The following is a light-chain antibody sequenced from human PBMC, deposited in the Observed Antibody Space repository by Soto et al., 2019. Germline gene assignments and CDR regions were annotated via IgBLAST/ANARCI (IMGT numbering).Light chain of an antibody. Sequence: DIHMTQSPSTLSAFVGLRVALGCRGFQTISNWLAWYQQKPGKAPKLLIYDASSLESGVPSRCSGSGSGTEFTLTISTLQREDFATYYCQQYNTHSPTWTFGQGTKVDIK. CDR2: DAS. CDR3: QQYNTHSPTWT. J-gene: IGKJ1*01. V-gene: IGKV1-5*01. CDR1: QTISNW.